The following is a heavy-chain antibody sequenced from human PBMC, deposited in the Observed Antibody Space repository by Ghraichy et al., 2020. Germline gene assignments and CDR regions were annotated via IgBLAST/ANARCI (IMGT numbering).Heavy chain of an antibody. V-gene: IGHV3-48*02. Sequence: GGSLRLSCAASGFTFSSYSMNWVRQAPGKGLEWVSYISSSSSTIYYADSVKGRFTISRDNAKNSLYLQMNSLRDEDTAVYYCARAQEYYYDSSGYYLYYWGQGTLVTVSS. CDR1: GFTFSSYS. CDR2: ISSSSSTI. CDR3: ARAQEYYYDSSGYYLYY. J-gene: IGHJ4*02. D-gene: IGHD3-22*01.